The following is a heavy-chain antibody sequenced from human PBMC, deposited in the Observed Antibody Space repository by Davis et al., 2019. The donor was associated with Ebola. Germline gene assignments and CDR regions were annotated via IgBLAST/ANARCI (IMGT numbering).Heavy chain of an antibody. J-gene: IGHJ6*02. V-gene: IGHV1-8*01. Sequence: ASVKVSCKASGYTFTSYDINWVRQATGQGLEWMGWMNPNSGNTGYAQKFQGRVTMTRNTSISTAYMELSSLRSEDTAVYYCAREIAAAGTSGYYYYGMDVWGQGTTVTVSS. D-gene: IGHD6-13*01. CDR1: GYTFTSYD. CDR3: AREIAAAGTSGYYYYGMDV. CDR2: MNPNSGNT.